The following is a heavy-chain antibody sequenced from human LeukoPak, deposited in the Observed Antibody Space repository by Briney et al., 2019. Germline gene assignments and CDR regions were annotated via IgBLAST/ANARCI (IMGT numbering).Heavy chain of an antibody. J-gene: IGHJ5*02. CDR3: ATDSVGATSYNWFDP. D-gene: IGHD1-26*01. CDR2: FDPEDGET. CDR1: GYTLTELS. Sequence: GASVKVSCKVSGYTLTELSMHWVRQAPGKGLEWMGGFDPEDGETIYAQKFQGRVTMTEDTSTDTAYMELSSLRSEDTAVYYCATDSVGATSYNWFDPWGQGTLVTVSS. V-gene: IGHV1-24*01.